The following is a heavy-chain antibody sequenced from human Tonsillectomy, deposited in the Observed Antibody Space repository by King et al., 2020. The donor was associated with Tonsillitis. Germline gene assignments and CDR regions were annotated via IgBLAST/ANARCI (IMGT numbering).Heavy chain of an antibody. CDR2: INPNSGGT. CDR3: AARDRTWY. Sequence: QLVQSGAEVKKPGASVKVSCKASGYTFSGYYIHWVRQAPGQGLEWMGWINPNSGGTNYAQKFQGRVTVTRDTSINTVYMELSRLLSDDTAVYYCAARDRTWYWGQGTLVTVSS. J-gene: IGHJ4*02. V-gene: IGHV1-2*02. CDR1: GYTFSGYY.